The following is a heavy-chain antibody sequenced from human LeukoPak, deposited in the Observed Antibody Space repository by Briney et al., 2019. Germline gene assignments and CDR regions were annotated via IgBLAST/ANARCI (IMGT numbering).Heavy chain of an antibody. CDR3: ARDPHEGGFDY. CDR2: IYHSGST. V-gene: IGHV4-38-2*02. D-gene: IGHD1-26*01. Sequence: SETLSLTCTVSGYSISSGYYWGWIRQPPGKGLEWIGSIYHSGSTYYNPPLKSRVTISVDTSKNQFSLKLSSVTAADTAVYYCARDPHEGGFDYWGQGTQVTVSS. CDR1: GYSISSGYY. J-gene: IGHJ4*02.